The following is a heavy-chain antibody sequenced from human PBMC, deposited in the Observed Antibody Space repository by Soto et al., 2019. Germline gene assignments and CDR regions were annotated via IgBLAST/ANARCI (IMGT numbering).Heavy chain of an antibody. CDR2: IYYSGST. CDR1: GGSISSYY. CDR3: ARTHSSSWYVSVLRSDYYYYMDV. V-gene: IGHV4-59*01. J-gene: IGHJ6*03. Sequence: SETLSLTYTVSGGSISSYYWSWIRQPPGKGLEWIGYIYYSGSTNYNPSLKSRVTISVDTSKNQFSLKLSSVTAADTAVYYCARTHSSSWYVSVLRSDYYYYMDVWGKGTTVTVSS. D-gene: IGHD6-13*01.